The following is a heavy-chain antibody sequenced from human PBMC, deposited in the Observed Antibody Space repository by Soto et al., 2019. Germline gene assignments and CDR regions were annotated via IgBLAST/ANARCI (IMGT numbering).Heavy chain of an antibody. D-gene: IGHD2-21*02. CDR1: GGSISSSSFH. Sequence: PSETLSLTCTVSGGSISSSSFHWGWIRQPPGKGLEWIGSIYYSGSTYYNPSLKSRITISVDTSKNQFSLKLSSVTAADTAVYYCARSSPVVTAPWGQGTLVTVSS. CDR2: IYYSGST. J-gene: IGHJ5*02. V-gene: IGHV4-39*07. CDR3: ARSSPVVTAP.